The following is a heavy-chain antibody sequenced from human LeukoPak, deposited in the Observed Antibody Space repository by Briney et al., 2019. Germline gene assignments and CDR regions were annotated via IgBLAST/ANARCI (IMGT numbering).Heavy chain of an antibody. CDR1: GFTFDDYA. CDR2: ISWNSGSI. D-gene: IGHD3-3*01. Sequence: GGSLRLSCAASGFTFDDYAMHWVRQAPGKGLEWVSGISWNSGSIGYADSVKGRFTISRDNAKNSLYLQMNSLRAEDTALYYCAKEAYYDFWSGYYDYYYMDVWGKGTTVTVSS. V-gene: IGHV3-9*01. J-gene: IGHJ6*03. CDR3: AKEAYYDFWSGYYDYYYMDV.